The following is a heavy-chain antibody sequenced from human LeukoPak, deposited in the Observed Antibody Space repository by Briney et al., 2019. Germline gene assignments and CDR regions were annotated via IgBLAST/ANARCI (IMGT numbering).Heavy chain of an antibody. CDR3: ARVLGSGSYYYYYMDV. D-gene: IGHD3-10*01. CDR2: IYYSGRT. J-gene: IGHJ6*03. CDR1: GGSISTSSFY. Sequence: PSETLSLTCTVSGGSISTSSFYWGWIRQPPGKGLEWIGSIYYSGRTYYNLSLKSRVTISGDTSKNQVSLKLTSVTAADTAVYYCARVLGSGSYYYYYMDVWGKGTTVTASS. V-gene: IGHV4-39*01.